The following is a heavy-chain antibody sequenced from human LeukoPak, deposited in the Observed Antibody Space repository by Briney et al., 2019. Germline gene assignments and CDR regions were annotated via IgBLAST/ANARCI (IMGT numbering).Heavy chain of an antibody. D-gene: IGHD3-10*01. CDR3: AKNRERFGGGGLFDY. V-gene: IGHV3-23*01. CDR1: GFTFSSYA. J-gene: IGHJ4*02. CDR2: ISGSGGST. Sequence: GGSLRLSCAASGFTFSSYAMSWVRQAPGKGLEWVSAISGSGGSTYYTDSVKGRFTISRDNSKNTLHLQMNSLRADDTAVYYGAKNRERFGGGGLFDYWGQGTLVTVSS.